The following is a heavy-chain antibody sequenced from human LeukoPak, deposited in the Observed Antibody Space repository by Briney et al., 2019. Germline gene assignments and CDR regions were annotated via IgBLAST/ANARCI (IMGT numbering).Heavy chain of an antibody. V-gene: IGHV3-23*01. CDR2: TSGSGGST. CDR3: AKTGDYVWGSYRPSLGDAFDI. D-gene: IGHD3-16*02. J-gene: IGHJ3*02. Sequence: GGSLRLSCAASGFTFSSYAMSWVRQAPGKGLEWVSATSGSGGSTYYADSVKGRFTISRDNSKNTLYLQMNSLRAEDTAVYYCAKTGDYVWGSYRPSLGDAFDIWGQGTMVTVSS. CDR1: GFTFSSYA.